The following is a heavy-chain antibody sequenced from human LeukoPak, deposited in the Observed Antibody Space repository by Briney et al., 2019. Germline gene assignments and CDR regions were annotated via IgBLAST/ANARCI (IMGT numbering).Heavy chain of an antibody. CDR3: ARGRKAYRKTPNWFDP. V-gene: IGHV1-8*03. CDR2: MNPNSGNT. CDR1: GYTFTSYD. Sequence: GASVKVSCKASGYTFTSYDINWVRQATGQGLEWMGWMNPNSGNTGYAQKFQGRVTITRNTSISTAYMELSSPRSEDTAVYYCARGRKAYRKTPNWFDPWGQGTLVTVSS. D-gene: IGHD3-16*01. J-gene: IGHJ5*02.